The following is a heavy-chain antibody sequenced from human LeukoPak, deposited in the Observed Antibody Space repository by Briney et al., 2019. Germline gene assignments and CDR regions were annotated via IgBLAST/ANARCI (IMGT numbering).Heavy chain of an antibody. CDR3: ARHTLWFGESFFDY. V-gene: IGHV4-34*01. Sequence: SETLSLTCAVYGGSFSGYYWSWIRQPPGKGLEWIGEINHSGSTNYNPSLKSRVTISVDTSKNQFSLKLSSVTAADTAVYYCARHTLWFGESFFDYWGQGTLVTVSS. CDR2: INHSGST. J-gene: IGHJ4*02. CDR1: GGSFSGYY. D-gene: IGHD3-10*01.